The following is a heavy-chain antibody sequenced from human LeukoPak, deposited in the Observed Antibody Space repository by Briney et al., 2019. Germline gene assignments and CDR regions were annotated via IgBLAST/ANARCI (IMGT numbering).Heavy chain of an antibody. V-gene: IGHV3-7*01. Sequence: QPGGSLRLSCAASGFTFDKSWMSWVRQAPGKGPEWVANIKEDGTQKYYVDSVRGRFTISRDNAKNSLYLQMNSLRAEDTAVYYCARGTSNYAYWGQGTLVTVSS. CDR2: IKEDGTQK. J-gene: IGHJ4*02. CDR3: ARGTSNYAY. CDR1: GFTFDKSW. D-gene: IGHD4-11*01.